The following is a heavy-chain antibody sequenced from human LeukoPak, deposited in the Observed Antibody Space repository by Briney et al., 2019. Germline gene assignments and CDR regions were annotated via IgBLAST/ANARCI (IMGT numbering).Heavy chain of an antibody. J-gene: IGHJ4*02. D-gene: IGHD4-17*01. CDR3: AITYGDYVYYFDY. CDR1: GYTFTGYY. V-gene: IGHV1-69*13. Sequence: SVKVSCKASGYTFTGYYMHWVRQAPGQGLEWMGGIIPIFGTANYAQKFQGRVTITADESTSTAYMELSSLRSEDTAVYYCAITYGDYVYYFDYWGQGTLVTVSS. CDR2: IIPIFGTA.